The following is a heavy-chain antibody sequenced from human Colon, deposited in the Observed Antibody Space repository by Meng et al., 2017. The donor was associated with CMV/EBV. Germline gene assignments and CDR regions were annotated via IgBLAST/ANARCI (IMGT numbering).Heavy chain of an antibody. CDR1: GYTFNKHG. V-gene: IGHV1-18*01. CDR2: INLWNGNI. CDR3: ARTLIPYGSLSGLVIPHFDF. D-gene: IGHD3-3*01. Sequence: ASVKVSCKASGYTFNKHGINWVRQAPGQGLEWMGWINLWNGNIEYAQKFQGRITLTTDESTSTVYMELRSLTSDDTAVYYCARTLIPYGSLSGLVIPHFDFWGQGTLVTVSS. J-gene: IGHJ4*02.